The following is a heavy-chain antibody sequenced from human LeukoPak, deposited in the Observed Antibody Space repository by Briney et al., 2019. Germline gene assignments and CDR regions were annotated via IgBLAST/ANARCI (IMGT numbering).Heavy chain of an antibody. Sequence: GGSLRLSCAASGFTFSSYSMNWVRQAPGKGLEWVSSISSSSSYIYYADSVKGRFTISRDNAKNSLYLQMNSLRAEDTAVYYCARDNGGTVMAYYYYYYMDVWGTGTTVTISS. CDR1: GFTFSSYS. CDR3: ARDNGGTVMAYYYYYYMDV. V-gene: IGHV3-21*04. D-gene: IGHD5-18*01. CDR2: ISSSSSYI. J-gene: IGHJ6*03.